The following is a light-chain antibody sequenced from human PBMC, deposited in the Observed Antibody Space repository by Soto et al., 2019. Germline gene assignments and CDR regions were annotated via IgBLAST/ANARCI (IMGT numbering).Light chain of an antibody. CDR1: QSISPY. J-gene: IGKJ2*01. CDR2: AAS. Sequence: DIQMTQSPSSLSASVGDRVTITCRASQSISPYLNWYQHIPGKAPKLLISAASSLQSGVPSRFSGSGSGTAFTVTISSLQPEDSATYYCQQSDSPPYTFGQGTKLEIK. CDR3: QQSDSPPYT. V-gene: IGKV1-39*01.